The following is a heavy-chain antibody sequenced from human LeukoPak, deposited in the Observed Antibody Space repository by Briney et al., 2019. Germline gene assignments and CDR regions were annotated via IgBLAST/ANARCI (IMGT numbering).Heavy chain of an antibody. CDR2: IYHSGST. V-gene: IGHV4-38-2*02. CDR3: ARGSGSSWYTRGAFDI. J-gene: IGHJ3*02. CDR1: GYSISSVYY. Sequence: PSETLSLTCTVSGYSISSVYYWGWIRQPPGKGLEWIGSIYHSGSTYYNPSLKSRVTISVDTSKNQFSLKLSSVTAADTAVYYCARGSGSSWYTRGAFDIWGQGTMVTVSS. D-gene: IGHD6-13*01.